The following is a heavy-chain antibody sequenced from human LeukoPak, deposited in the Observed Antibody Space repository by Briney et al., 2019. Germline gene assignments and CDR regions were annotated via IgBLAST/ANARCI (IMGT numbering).Heavy chain of an antibody. CDR1: GFTFSSYW. D-gene: IGHD1-26*01. CDR3: ARDPYSGSYGNYYYYFMDV. J-gene: IGHJ6*03. CDR2: IKQDGSKE. Sequence: PGGSLRLSCAASGFTFSSYWMSWVRQAPGKGLEWVANIKQDGSKEYYVDSVKGRFTISRDNAKNSLYLQMNSLRAEDTAVYYCARDPYSGSYGNYYYYFMDVWGKGTTVTISS. V-gene: IGHV3-7*01.